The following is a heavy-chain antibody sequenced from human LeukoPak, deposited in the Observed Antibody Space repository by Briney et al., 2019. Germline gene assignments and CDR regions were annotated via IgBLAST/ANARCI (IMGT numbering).Heavy chain of an antibody. D-gene: IGHD2-8*01. V-gene: IGHV3-30*04. Sequence: GGSLRLSCAASGFTFSSYAMHWVRQAPGKGLEWVAVISYDGSNKYYADSVKGRFTISRDNSKNTLYLQMNSLRAEDTAVYYCAKGCTPVFYYYMDVWGKGTTVTVSS. CDR1: GFTFSSYA. CDR2: ISYDGSNK. CDR3: AKGCTPVFYYYMDV. J-gene: IGHJ6*03.